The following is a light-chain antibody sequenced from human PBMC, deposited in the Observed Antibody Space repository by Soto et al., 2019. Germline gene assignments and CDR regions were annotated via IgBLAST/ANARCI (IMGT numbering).Light chain of an antibody. V-gene: IGKV3-20*01. J-gene: IGKJ1*01. Sequence: EIVLTQSPGTLSLSPGERATLSCRASQSVSSSYLAWYQQKPGQAPRLLIYGASSMATGIPDRFSGSGSGTDFTITISRLEHEDVAVYYCQQYGSSPRTFGQGTKVEIK. CDR1: QSVSSSY. CDR3: QQYGSSPRT. CDR2: GAS.